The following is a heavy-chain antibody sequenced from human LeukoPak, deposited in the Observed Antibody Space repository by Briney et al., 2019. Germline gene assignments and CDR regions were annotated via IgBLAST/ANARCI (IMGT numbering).Heavy chain of an antibody. J-gene: IGHJ4*02. CDR1: GGSISNYY. Sequence: SETLSLTCTVSGGSISNYYWSWIRQSPGKGLEWIGYIYYSGRTYYNPSLKSRLTISVDTSKNQFSLKLSSVTAADTAVYYCARPRYSYGFIEYWGQGTLVTVSS. D-gene: IGHD5-18*01. CDR3: ARPRYSYGFIEY. CDR2: IYYSGRT. V-gene: IGHV4-59*06.